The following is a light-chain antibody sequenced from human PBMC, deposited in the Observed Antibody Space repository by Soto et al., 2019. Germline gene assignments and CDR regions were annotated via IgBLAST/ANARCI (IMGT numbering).Light chain of an antibody. CDR2: DAS. J-gene: IGKJ4*01. CDR1: QGISSA. V-gene: IGKV1D-13*01. CDR3: QQFNNYPRLT. Sequence: AIQLTQSPSSLSASVGDRVTITCRASQGISSALAWYQQKPGKAPKLLIYDASSLESGVPSRFSGSGSGTDFTLTISSLQPEDFATYYCQQFNNYPRLTFGGGTKGGYQ.